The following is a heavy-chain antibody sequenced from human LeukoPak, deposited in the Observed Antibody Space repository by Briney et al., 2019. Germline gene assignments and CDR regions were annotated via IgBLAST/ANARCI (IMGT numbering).Heavy chain of an antibody. Sequence: GGSLRLSCAASGFAFSSYSMNWVRQAPGKGLEWVSYISSSSSTIYYADPVKGRFTISRDNAKNSLYLQMNSLRAEDTAVYYCAREGGVDYWGQGTLVTVSS. D-gene: IGHD2-21*01. CDR3: AREGGVDY. CDR1: GFAFSSYS. CDR2: ISSSSSTI. J-gene: IGHJ4*02. V-gene: IGHV3-48*01.